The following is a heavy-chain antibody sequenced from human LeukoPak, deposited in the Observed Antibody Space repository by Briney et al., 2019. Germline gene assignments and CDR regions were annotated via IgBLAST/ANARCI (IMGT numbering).Heavy chain of an antibody. CDR2: IIPILGIA. CDR1: GGTFSSYA. J-gene: IGHJ4*02. D-gene: IGHD3-10*01. CDR3: ARVVSYYGSGSYSDY. V-gene: IGHV1-69*04. Sequence: ASVKVFCKASGGTFSSYAISWVRQAPGQGLEWMGRIIPILGIANYAQKFQGRVTITADKSTSTAYMELSSLRSEDTAVYYCARVVSYYGSGSYSDYWGQGTLVTVSS.